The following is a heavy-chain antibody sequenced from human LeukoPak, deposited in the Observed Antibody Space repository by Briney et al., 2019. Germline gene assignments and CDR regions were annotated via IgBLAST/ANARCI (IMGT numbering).Heavy chain of an antibody. D-gene: IGHD5-24*01. J-gene: IGHJ4*02. Sequence: GGSLRLSCAASGFTFSSYAMNWVRQAPGKGLEWVSAISGSGVSTYSADSVKGRFTISRDNAKNSLYLQMNSLRAEDTAVYYCAKDTGEMATIWAYYFDYWGQGTLVTVSS. CDR3: AKDTGEMATIWAYYFDY. CDR1: GFTFSSYA. V-gene: IGHV3-23*01. CDR2: ISGSGVST.